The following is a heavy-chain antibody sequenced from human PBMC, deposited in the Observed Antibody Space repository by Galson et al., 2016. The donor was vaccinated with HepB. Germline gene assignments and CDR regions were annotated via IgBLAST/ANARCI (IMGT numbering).Heavy chain of an antibody. J-gene: IGHJ4*02. V-gene: IGHV3-21*06. CDR1: GFTFSSYS. D-gene: IGHD2-15*01. CDR2: ITSSSRYI. CDR3: ATCSGGSCLGFDS. Sequence: SLRLSCAASGFTFSSYSMNWVRQAPGKGLEWVSSITSSSRYIYYADSLKGRFTISRDDAKNSLYLQMNSLRAEDTAVYYCATCSGGSCLGFDSWGQGTLVTVSS.